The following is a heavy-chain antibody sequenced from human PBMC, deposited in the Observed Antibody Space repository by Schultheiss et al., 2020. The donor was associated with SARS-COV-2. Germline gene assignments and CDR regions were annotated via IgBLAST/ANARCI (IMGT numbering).Heavy chain of an antibody. CDR2: MNPNSGNT. J-gene: IGHJ5*02. Sequence: ASVKVSCKASGYTFATYGINWVRQAPGEGLEWMGWMNPNSGNTGYAQKFQGRVTMTRNTSISTAYMELSSLRSEDTAVYYCARGRAAAGKSWGQGTLVTVSS. CDR1: GYTFATYG. CDR3: ARGRAAAGKS. V-gene: IGHV1-8*02. D-gene: IGHD6-13*01.